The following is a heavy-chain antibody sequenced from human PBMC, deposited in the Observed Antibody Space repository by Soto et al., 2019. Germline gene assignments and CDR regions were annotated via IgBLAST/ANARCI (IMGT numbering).Heavy chain of an antibody. CDR2: ISAYNGNT. CDR1: GYTFTSYG. Sequence: GASVKVSCKASGYTFTSYGITWVRQAPGQGLEWMGWISAYNGNTNYAQNLQGRVTMTTDTSTSTAYMDLRSLRSDDTAVYYCARDGPMDSAFDIWGQGTMVTVSS. V-gene: IGHV1-18*01. J-gene: IGHJ3*02. D-gene: IGHD2-2*03. CDR3: ARDGPMDSAFDI.